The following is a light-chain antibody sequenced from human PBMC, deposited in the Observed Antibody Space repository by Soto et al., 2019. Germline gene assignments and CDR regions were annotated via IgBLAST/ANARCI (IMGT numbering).Light chain of an antibody. CDR2: GAS. Sequence: EIVMTQSPGTLSVSPGARVTLSCGASQSVSSHLAWYQQKPGQAPRLLIYGASTRATGIPARFSGSGSGTEFTLTISSLQSEDFALYYCQQYKTWRTFGQGTKVEIK. CDR1: QSVSSH. CDR3: QQYKTWRT. J-gene: IGKJ1*01. V-gene: IGKV3-15*01.